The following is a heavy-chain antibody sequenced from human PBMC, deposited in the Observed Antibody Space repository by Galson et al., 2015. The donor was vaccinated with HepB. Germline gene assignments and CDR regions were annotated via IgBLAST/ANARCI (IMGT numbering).Heavy chain of an antibody. CDR1: GFTFSSYA. CDR2: ISGSGGST. J-gene: IGHJ4*02. D-gene: IGHD3-3*01. Sequence: SLRLSCAASGFTFSSYAMSWVRQAPGKGLEWVSAISGSGGSTYCADSVKGRFTISRDNSKNTLYLQMNSLRAEDTAVYYCAAPHYDFWSGYPLDYWGQGTLVTVSS. V-gene: IGHV3-23*01. CDR3: AAPHYDFWSGYPLDY.